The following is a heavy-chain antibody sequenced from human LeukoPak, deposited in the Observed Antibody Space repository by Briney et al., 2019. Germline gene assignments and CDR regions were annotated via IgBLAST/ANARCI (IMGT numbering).Heavy chain of an antibody. CDR1: GGSFSGYY. J-gene: IGHJ4*02. Sequence: SETLSHTCAVYGGSFSGYYWSWIRQPPGKGLEWIGEINHSGSTNYNPSLKSRVTISVDTSKNQFSLKLSSVTAADTAVYYCASGPYDSSGYCFDYWGQGTLVTVSS. CDR2: INHSGST. CDR3: ASGPYDSSGYCFDY. V-gene: IGHV4-34*01. D-gene: IGHD3-22*01.